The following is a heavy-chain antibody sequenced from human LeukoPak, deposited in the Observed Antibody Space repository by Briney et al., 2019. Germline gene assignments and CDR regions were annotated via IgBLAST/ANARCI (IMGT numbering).Heavy chain of an antibody. D-gene: IGHD3-10*01. Sequence: GGSLRLSCTGSGVTFEDYYLSWIRPAPGKGLEWISYVSSTGGDKFYADPVKGRFTISRDNARNSLYMEMNDLIAEDTAFYYCARGENGSFDHWGQGTLVIVSS. V-gene: IGHV3-11*01. CDR2: VSSTGGDK. CDR1: GVTFEDYY. J-gene: IGHJ4*02. CDR3: ARGENGSFDH.